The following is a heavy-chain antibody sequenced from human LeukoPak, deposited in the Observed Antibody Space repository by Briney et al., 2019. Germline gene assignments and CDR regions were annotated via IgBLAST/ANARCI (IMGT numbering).Heavy chain of an antibody. D-gene: IGHD6-19*01. J-gene: IGHJ6*02. CDR2: IIPIFGTA. V-gene: IGHV1-69*13. CDR3: ASGYSSGWYPPNYYYYGMDV. CDR1: GGTFISYA. Sequence: SVKVSCKASGGTFISYAISWVRQAPGQGLEWMGGIIPIFGTANYAQKFQGRVTITADESTSTAYMELSSLRSEDTAVYYCASGYSSGWYPPNYYYYGMDVWGQGTTVTVSS.